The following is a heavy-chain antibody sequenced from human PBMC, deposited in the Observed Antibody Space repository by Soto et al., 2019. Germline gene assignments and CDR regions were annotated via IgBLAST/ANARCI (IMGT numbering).Heavy chain of an antibody. CDR2: IYYTGSA. D-gene: IGHD5-18*01. Sequence: QLQLQESGPGLVKPSQTLSLTCSVSGGSISSGAYYWSWNRHAAGKGLEWIGYIYYTGSAYYSPSLKSRVTISLDTSRDQFSLKVTSVTAADTAVYYCARSGYIYGSDAYDIWGRGTLVTVSS. CDR3: ARSGYIYGSDAYDI. CDR1: GGSISSGAYY. V-gene: IGHV4-31*03. J-gene: IGHJ3*02.